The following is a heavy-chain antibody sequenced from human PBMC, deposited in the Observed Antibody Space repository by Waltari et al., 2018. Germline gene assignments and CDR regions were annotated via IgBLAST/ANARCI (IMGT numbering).Heavy chain of an antibody. CDR2: IIPIFGTA. CDR3: ARGRELQTDYFDY. J-gene: IGHJ4*02. V-gene: IGHV1-69*13. D-gene: IGHD1-7*01. CDR1: GGTFSRYA. Sequence: QVQLVQSGAEVKKPGSSVKGSCKASGGTFSRYASSWVREAPGQGLEWMGGIIPIFGTANYAQKFQGRVTITADESTSTAYMELSSLRSEDTAVYYCARGRELQTDYFDYWGQGTLVTVSS.